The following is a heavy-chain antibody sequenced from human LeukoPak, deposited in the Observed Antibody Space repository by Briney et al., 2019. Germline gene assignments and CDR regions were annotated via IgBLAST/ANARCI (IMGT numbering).Heavy chain of an antibody. CDR2: IYSRGSS. D-gene: IGHD4/OR15-4a*01. CDR1: GGSISSYY. Sequence: SETLSLTCSVSGGSISSYYWGWIRRPPGKGLEWVGYIYSRGSSNYNPSLKSRLTISVDTSKNQFSLKLSSVTAADTAVYYCTRYTMTMVRLDYYYYMDVWGKGTTVTVPS. J-gene: IGHJ6*03. V-gene: IGHV4-4*09. CDR3: TRYTMTMVRLDYYYYMDV.